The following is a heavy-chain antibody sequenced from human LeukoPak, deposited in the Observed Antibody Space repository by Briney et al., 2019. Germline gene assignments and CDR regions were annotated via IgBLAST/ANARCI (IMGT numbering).Heavy chain of an antibody. J-gene: IGHJ4*02. CDR3: ANTHCDSSPIVWNF. D-gene: IGHD6-6*01. V-gene: IGHV3-74*01. Sequence: PGGSLRLSCAASGFTFSSYWMNWVRQAPGKGLVWVSRTASDGSSTTYADSVRGRFTVSRDNSKNTLYLQMDSLRAEDTAVYYCANTHCDSSPIVWNFWGQGTLVTVSS. CDR1: GFTFSSYW. CDR2: TASDGSST.